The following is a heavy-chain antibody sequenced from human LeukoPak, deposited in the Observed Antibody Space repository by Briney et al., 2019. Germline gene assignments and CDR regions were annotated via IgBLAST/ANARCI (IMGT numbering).Heavy chain of an antibody. Sequence: GESRKISWKGSGYSFTSYWIGWVGQLPGKGLEWMEIIYAGDADTRYSPSFQGQVPISADQSLSTHYLQWSSLKASDTAMYYCARHSLAAAGTYYYYYGMDVWGQGTTVTVSS. D-gene: IGHD6-13*01. J-gene: IGHJ6*02. CDR2: IYAGDADT. V-gene: IGHV5-51*01. CDR1: GYSFTSYW. CDR3: ARHSLAAAGTYYYYYGMDV.